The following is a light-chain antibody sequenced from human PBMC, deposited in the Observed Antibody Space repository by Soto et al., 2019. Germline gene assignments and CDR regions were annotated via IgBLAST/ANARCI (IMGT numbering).Light chain of an antibody. CDR1: SSDVGVYNY. J-gene: IGLJ1*01. CDR2: EVY. CDR3: SSYVGTNSYV. Sequence: QSALTQPPSASGSPGQSVTISCTGTSSDVGVYNYVSWYQQHPGKAPKLIIYEVYKRPSGVPDRFSGSKSGNTAALTVSGLQAEYEADYYCSSYVGTNSYVFGTGTKVTVL. V-gene: IGLV2-8*01.